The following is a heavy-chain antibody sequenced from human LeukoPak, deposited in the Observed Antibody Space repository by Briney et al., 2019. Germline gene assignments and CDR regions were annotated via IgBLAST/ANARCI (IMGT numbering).Heavy chain of an antibody. Sequence: SETLSLTCTVSGGSISSSSYFWGWIRQPPGQGLEWIGSISYSGSTYYNPSLKSRVTISADTSKNQFSLRLSSLTAADTALYYYATEGKYGSGGLDYWGQGTLVTVSS. D-gene: IGHD3-10*01. CDR1: GGSISSSSYF. J-gene: IGHJ4*02. CDR2: ISYSGST. CDR3: ATEGKYGSGGLDY. V-gene: IGHV4-39*02.